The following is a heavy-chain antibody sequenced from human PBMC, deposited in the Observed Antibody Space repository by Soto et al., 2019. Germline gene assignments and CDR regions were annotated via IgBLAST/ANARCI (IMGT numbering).Heavy chain of an antibody. CDR3: AKRPLTADGFDY. CDR1: GFTFSNYA. V-gene: IGHV3-23*01. CDR2: ITGSGGGT. Sequence: EVQLLESGGGLVQPGGSLRLSCAASGFTFSNYAMTWVRQAPGKGLEWVSVITGSGGGTYFVDSVKGRFTISRDNSKNTVYLQMNSLRAEDTAVYYCAKRPLTADGFDYWGQGTPVPVSS. D-gene: IGHD6-13*01. J-gene: IGHJ4*02.